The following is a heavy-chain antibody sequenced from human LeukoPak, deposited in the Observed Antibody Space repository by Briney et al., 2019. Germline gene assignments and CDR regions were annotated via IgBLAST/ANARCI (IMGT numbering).Heavy chain of an antibody. CDR2: IYPGDSDT. CDR3: ARHSSSWFHDAFNI. V-gene: IGHV5-51*01. D-gene: IGHD6-13*01. CDR1: GSRFSNHW. J-gene: IGHJ3*02. Sequence: GESLKISCKGSGSRFSNHWIGWVRQMPGKGLEWMGIIYPGDSDTRYSPSFQGQVTISADKSINTAYLQWSSLKASDTAIYYCARHSSSWFHDAFNIWGQGTMLIVSS.